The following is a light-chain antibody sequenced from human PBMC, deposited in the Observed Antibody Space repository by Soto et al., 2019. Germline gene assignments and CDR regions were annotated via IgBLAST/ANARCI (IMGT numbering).Light chain of an antibody. Sequence: EIVLTQSPGTLSLSPGERATLSCRASQSVSSTYLAWYQQNPGQAPRLLIYGASSRATGIPDRFSGRWSGTDFTLTISRLEREDFAVYFCQQYGSSSYTFGQGTKLEIK. CDR2: GAS. CDR1: QSVSSTY. J-gene: IGKJ2*01. CDR3: QQYGSSSYT. V-gene: IGKV3-20*01.